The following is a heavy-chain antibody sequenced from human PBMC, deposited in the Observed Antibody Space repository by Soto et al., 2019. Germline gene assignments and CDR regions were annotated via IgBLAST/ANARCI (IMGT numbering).Heavy chain of an antibody. CDR1: GYTFSSYG. D-gene: IGHD3-3*01. J-gene: IGHJ6*02. CDR2: ISGYNGDT. V-gene: IGHV1-18*04. CDR3: ARYAWSGYYSGMDV. Sequence: QVQLVQSGAEVKKPGASVKVSCKASGYTFSSYGISWVRQAPGQGLEWMGWISGYNGDTKYAQKLQVRVTMTTDTSTSTDYMELKSLRSDDTAVHYFARYAWSGYYSGMDVWGQGTTVTVSS.